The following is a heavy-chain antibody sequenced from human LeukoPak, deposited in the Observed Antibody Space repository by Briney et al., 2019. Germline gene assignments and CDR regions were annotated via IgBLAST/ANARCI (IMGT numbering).Heavy chain of an antibody. CDR1: GYTFTSFG. J-gene: IGHJ4*02. CDR3: TRDLGVDTTMIFFDY. V-gene: IGHV1-18*01. CDR2: SSAYNGNT. Sequence: ASVKVCCKASGYTFTSFGISWVRQAPGQGLEWMGWSSAYNGNTNYAQKFQGRVTMTTDTSTSTAYMEVRSLRSDGTAVYYCTRDLGVDTTMIFFDYRGQGSLVTVSS. D-gene: IGHD5-18*01.